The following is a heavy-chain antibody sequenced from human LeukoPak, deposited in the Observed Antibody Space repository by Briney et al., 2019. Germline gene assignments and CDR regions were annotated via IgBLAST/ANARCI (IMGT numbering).Heavy chain of an antibody. D-gene: IGHD3-10*01. CDR1: GDSVSGGSAG. CDR2: IYYRSKWYS. CDR3: TGGGLVRGSLHWFDP. Sequence: QTLSLTCAISGDSVSGGSAGWNWIRQSPSRGLEWLGRIYYRSKWYSDYAISVKSRITINPDTSRNQFSLQLNSVTHDDTAVYYCTGGGLVRGSLHWFDPWGQGTLVTVSS. V-gene: IGHV6-1*01. J-gene: IGHJ5*02.